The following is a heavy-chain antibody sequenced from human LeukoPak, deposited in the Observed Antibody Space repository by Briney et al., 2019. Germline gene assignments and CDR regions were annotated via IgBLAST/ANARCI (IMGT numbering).Heavy chain of an antibody. CDR1: GFTFSSYS. CDR2: IYSGGST. D-gene: IGHD3-16*01. V-gene: IGHV3-53*01. Sequence: PGGSLRLSCAASGFTFSSYSMSWVRQAPGKGLEWVSVIYSGGSTYYADSVKGRFTISRDNSKNTLYLQMNSLRAEDTAVYYCARVPRGDYYYYYGMDVWGQGTTVTVSS. CDR3: ARVPRGDYYYYYGMDV. J-gene: IGHJ6*02.